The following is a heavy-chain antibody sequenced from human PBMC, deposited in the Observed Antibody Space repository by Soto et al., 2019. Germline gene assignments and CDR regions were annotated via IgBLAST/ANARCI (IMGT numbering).Heavy chain of an antibody. Sequence: ASVKVSCKASGYTFTSYSIHWVRQAPGQGLEWMGIINPSSGRTSYAQNFQGRVTMTSDTSTSIVYMEMSSLKSEDTAVYYCARDHNFGFILYAMDVWGQGTTVTV. CDR2: INPSSGRT. V-gene: IGHV1-46*01. J-gene: IGHJ6*02. D-gene: IGHD2-15*01. CDR3: ARDHNFGFILYAMDV. CDR1: GYTFTSYS.